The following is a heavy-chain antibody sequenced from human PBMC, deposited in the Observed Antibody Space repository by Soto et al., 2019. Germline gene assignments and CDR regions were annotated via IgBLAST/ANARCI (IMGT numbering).Heavy chain of an antibody. J-gene: IGHJ4*02. D-gene: IGHD4-17*01. CDR1: GYSFTSYL. CDR2: IYPGDSDT. CDR3: ATIDYGDYAFDY. V-gene: IGHV5-51*01. Sequence: XESLKVSCKGSGYSFTSYLIGLVLQMPGKGLEWMGIIYPGDSDTRYSPSFQGQVTISADKSISTAYLQWSSLKASDTAMYYCATIDYGDYAFDYWGQRTLVSVSS.